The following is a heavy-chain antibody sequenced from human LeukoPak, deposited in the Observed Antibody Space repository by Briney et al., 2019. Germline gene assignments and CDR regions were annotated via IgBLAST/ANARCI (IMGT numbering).Heavy chain of an antibody. D-gene: IGHD6-25*01. CDR2: IYYSGST. CDR1: GGSFSGYY. CDR3: ARLRGGRSSGHVAS. J-gene: IGHJ5*02. V-gene: IGHV4-59*08. Sequence: SETLSLTCAVYGGSFSGYYWSWIRQPPGKGLEWIGYIYYSGSTNYSPSLKSRVTISVDTSKNQFSVKLTSVTAADTAVYYCARLRGGRSSGHVASWGQGTLVTVSS.